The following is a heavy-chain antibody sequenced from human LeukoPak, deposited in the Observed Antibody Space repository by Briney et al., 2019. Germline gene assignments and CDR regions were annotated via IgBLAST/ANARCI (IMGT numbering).Heavy chain of an antibody. CDR1: GGSISSSSYY. V-gene: IGHV4-39*02. D-gene: IGHD6-19*01. CDR2: IYYSGST. J-gene: IGHJ4*02. Sequence: SETLSLTCTVSGGSISSSSYYWGWIRQPPGKGLEWIGSIYYSGSTYYNPSLKSRVTISVDTSKNQFSLKLSSVTAADTAVYYCARESGYSSGWYRVDYWGQGTLVTVSS. CDR3: ARESGYSSGWYRVDY.